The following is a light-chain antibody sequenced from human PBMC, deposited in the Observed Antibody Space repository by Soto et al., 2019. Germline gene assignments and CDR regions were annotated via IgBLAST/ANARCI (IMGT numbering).Light chain of an antibody. CDR3: SSYTSSSTRV. Sequence: SALTQPASVSGSPGQSITISCTGTSSDVGGYNYVSWYQQHPGKAPKLMIYDVSNRPSGVSNRFSGSKSGSTASLTISGLQAEDEADYYCSSYTSSSTRVFGTGTKLTVL. V-gene: IGLV2-14*01. J-gene: IGLJ1*01. CDR1: SSDVGGYNY. CDR2: DVS.